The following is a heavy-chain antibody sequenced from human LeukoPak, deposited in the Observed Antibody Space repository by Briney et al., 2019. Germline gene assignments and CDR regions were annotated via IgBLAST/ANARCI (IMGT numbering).Heavy chain of an antibody. Sequence: GGSLRLSCAASGFSFSSYAMTWARQAPGQGLEWVSGITSNGGSTYYADSVKGRFTISRDNSKNTLYLQMNSLRAEDTAIYYCAKDNSSGYYSGVDYWGQGTLVTVSS. CDR1: GFSFSSYA. CDR3: AKDNSSGYYSGVDY. V-gene: IGHV3-23*01. CDR2: ITSNGGST. J-gene: IGHJ4*02. D-gene: IGHD3-22*01.